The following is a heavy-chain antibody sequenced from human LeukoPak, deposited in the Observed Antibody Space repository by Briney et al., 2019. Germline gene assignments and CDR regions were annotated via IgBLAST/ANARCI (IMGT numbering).Heavy chain of an antibody. CDR2: ISYDGSNK. J-gene: IGHJ5*02. D-gene: IGHD6-19*01. Sequence: GRSLRLSCAASEFTLSSYAMHWVRQAPAKGPEWVAVISYDGSNKYYADSVKGRFTISRDNSKNTLYLQMNSLRAEDTAVYYCARDSSGPLHAWGQGTLVTVSS. V-gene: IGHV3-30*04. CDR3: ARDSSGPLHA. CDR1: EFTLSSYA.